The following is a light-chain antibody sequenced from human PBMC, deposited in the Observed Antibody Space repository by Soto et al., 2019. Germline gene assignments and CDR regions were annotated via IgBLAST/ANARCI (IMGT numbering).Light chain of an antibody. V-gene: IGLV3-21*04. CDR1: NIGSKS. CDR2: YDS. J-gene: IGLJ2*01. CDR3: QVWDSSSDVV. Sequence: SYELTQPPSVSVAPGKTARTTCGGNNIGSKSVHWYQQKPGQAPVLVIYYDSDRPSGIPERFSGSNSGNTATLTISRVEAGDEADYYCQVWDSSSDVVFGGGTKLTVL.